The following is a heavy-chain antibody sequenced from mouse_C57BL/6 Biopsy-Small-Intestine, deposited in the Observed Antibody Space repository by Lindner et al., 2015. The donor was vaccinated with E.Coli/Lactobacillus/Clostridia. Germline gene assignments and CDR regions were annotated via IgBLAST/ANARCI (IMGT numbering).Heavy chain of an antibody. CDR3: ARHRDYGSSYAMDY. CDR2: ISSGGSYT. Sequence: VQLQESGGDLVKPGGSLKLSCAASGFTFSSYGMSWVRQTPDKRLEWVATISSGGSYTYYPDSVKGRFTIFRDNAKNTLYLQMSSLKSEDTAMYYCARHRDYGSSYAMDYWGQGTSVTVSS. D-gene: IGHD1-1*01. V-gene: IGHV5-6*01. J-gene: IGHJ4*01. CDR1: GFTFSSYG.